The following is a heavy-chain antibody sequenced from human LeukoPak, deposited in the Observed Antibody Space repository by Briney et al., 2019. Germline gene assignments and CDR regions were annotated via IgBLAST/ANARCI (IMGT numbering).Heavy chain of an antibody. CDR1: GYTFTSYA. J-gene: IGHJ4*02. D-gene: IGHD3-22*01. Sequence: SCKASGYTFTSYAMPWVRQAPGKGLQWVAVISYDGSNKYYADSVKGRFAISRDNSKNTLYLQMNSLRAEDTAVYYCSRDRADSSGYLTYDYWGQGTLVTVSS. V-gene: IGHV3-30*09. CDR3: SRDRADSSGYLTYDY. CDR2: ISYDGSNK.